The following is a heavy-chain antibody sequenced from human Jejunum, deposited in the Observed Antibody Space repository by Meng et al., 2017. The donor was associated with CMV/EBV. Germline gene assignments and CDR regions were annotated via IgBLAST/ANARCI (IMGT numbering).Heavy chain of an antibody. CDR1: GFTFSSYV. CDR3: ARLNLAAFYS. J-gene: IGHJ5*02. CDR2: ITGGGNTK. D-gene: IGHD2/OR15-2a*01. V-gene: IGHV3-48*03. Sequence: CAASGFTFSSYVMTWVRQAPGRGLEWVAYITGGGNTKYYADSVKGRFTISRDNAKSSLYLQMNSLRAEDAAVYYCARLNLAAFYSWGQGALVTVSS.